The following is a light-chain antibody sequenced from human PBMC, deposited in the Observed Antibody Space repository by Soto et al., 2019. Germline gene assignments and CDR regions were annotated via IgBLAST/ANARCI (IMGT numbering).Light chain of an antibody. Sequence: QSVLTQPASVSGSSGQSITISCTGTSSDYVSWYQQHPDKAPKLMIYEVSNRPSGVSDRFSGSKSANTASLTISGLQAEDEADYYCCSFALRSTLIFGGGTKLTVL. J-gene: IGLJ2*01. V-gene: IGLV2-14*01. CDR3: CSFALRSTLI. CDR1: SSDY. CDR2: EVS.